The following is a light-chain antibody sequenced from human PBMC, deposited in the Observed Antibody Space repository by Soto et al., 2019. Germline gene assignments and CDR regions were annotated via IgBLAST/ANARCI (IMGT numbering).Light chain of an antibody. J-gene: IGKJ1*01. CDR3: QQSYSTPWT. CDR1: QIISNY. V-gene: IGKV1-39*01. Sequence: DSHGTHSPSSLCASVGDRVTFTCRPSQIISNYLNWYQQKPGKAPKLLIFAASSLQSGVPSRFSGSGSGTDFTLTISSLQPEDFATYYCQQSYSTPWTFGQGTKVDIK. CDR2: AAS.